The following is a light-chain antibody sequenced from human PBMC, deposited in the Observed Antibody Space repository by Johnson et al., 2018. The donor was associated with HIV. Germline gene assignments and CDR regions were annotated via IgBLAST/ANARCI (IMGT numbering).Light chain of an antibody. CDR1: RSNIGNNY. Sequence: QSVLTQPPSVSAAPGQKVTISCSGSRSNIGNNYVSWYQQFPGTAPKLLISNNDKRPSGIPDRFSVSRSGTSATLGITGLQTGDEADYYCGTWDSSLSAYVFGSGTKVTFL. CDR2: NND. CDR3: GTWDSSLSAYV. J-gene: IGLJ1*01. V-gene: IGLV1-51*01.